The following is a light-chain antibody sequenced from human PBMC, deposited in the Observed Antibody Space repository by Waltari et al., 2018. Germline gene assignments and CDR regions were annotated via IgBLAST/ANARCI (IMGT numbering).Light chain of an antibody. J-gene: IGKJ4*01. CDR1: QGIGSY. CDR2: AAS. CDR3: QQLHSYPRT. Sequence: DIQLTQSPSFLSASVGDRVTITCRASQGIGSYLAWYQQKPGKAPTLLIYAASTLQSGVPSRVSGSYSVTEFTLTISSLQPEDFASYFCQQLHSYPRTFGGGTKMEI. V-gene: IGKV1-9*01.